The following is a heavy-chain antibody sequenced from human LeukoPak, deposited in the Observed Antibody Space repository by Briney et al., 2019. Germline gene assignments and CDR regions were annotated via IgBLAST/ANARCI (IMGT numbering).Heavy chain of an antibody. D-gene: IGHD5-24*01. Sequence: PGGSLGLSRAASGFTFSNARMSWVRQAPGKGLEWVGRIKSKGEGGTTDYAAPVKGRFTVSRDDSRTMLYLQMNSLKNEDTGVYDCIRGGYSGINFYYKGMDVWGQGTTVTVSS. J-gene: IGHJ6*02. V-gene: IGHV3-15*01. CDR3: IRGGYSGINFYYKGMDV. CDR2: IKSKGEGGTT. CDR1: GFTFSNAR.